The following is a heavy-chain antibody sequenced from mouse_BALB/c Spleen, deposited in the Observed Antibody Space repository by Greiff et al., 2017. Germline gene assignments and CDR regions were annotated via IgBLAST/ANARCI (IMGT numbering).Heavy chain of an antibody. CDR2: IDPYDSET. D-gene: IGHD1-2*01. V-gene: IGHV1-52*01. CDR1: GYTFTSYW. J-gene: IGHJ4*01. CDR3: ARSLLRPLYYAMDY. Sequence: QVQLKQPGAELVRPGASVKLSCTASGYTFTSYWMNWVKQRPEQGLEWIGRIDPYDSETHYNQKFKDKAILTVDKSSSTAYMQLSSLTSEDSAVYYCARSLLRPLYYAMDYWGQGTSVTVSS.